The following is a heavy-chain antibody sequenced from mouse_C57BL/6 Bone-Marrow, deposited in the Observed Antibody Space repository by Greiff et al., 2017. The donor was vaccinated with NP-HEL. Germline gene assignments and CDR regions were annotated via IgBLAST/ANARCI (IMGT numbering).Heavy chain of an antibody. CDR1: GFTFSDYG. D-gene: IGHD1-1*01. V-gene: IGHV5-17*01. CDR3: ASLTTVTPHWYFDV. J-gene: IGHJ1*03. Sequence: EVKLVESGGGLVKPGGSLKLSCAASGFTFSDYGMHWVRQAPEKGLEWVAYISSGSSTIYYADTVKGRFTISRDNAKNTLFLQMTSLRSEDTAMYYCASLTTVTPHWYFDVWGTGTTVTVSS. CDR2: ISSGSSTI.